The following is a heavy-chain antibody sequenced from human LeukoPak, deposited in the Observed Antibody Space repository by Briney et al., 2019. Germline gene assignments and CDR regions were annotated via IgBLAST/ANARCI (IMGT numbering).Heavy chain of an antibody. CDR3: ARRAGSGASWWFDP. CDR1: AYNFTSYW. Sequence: GESLKISCKGSAYNFTSYWITWVRQMPGKGLEWMGRIDPSDSYSNYRPSFQGHVTISADKSISTAYLQWSSLKASDTAIYYCARRAGSGASWWFDPWGQGTLVTVSS. D-gene: IGHD2-15*01. CDR2: IDPSDSYS. J-gene: IGHJ5*02. V-gene: IGHV5-10-1*01.